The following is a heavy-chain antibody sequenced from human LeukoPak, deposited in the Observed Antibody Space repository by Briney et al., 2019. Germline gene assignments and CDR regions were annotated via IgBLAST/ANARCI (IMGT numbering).Heavy chain of an antibody. CDR2: VSAYADNT. CDR1: GYTFINYG. CDR3: ARDCIGCHGFDY. Sequence: ASVKVSCKASGYTFINYGITWVRQAPGQGLEWMGWVSAYADNTDYVQKFQGRVSMTTDTSTNTAYMELRGLRPDDTAVYYCARDCIGCHGFDYWGQGTLVTVSS. J-gene: IGHJ4*02. V-gene: IGHV1-18*01. D-gene: IGHD2-15*01.